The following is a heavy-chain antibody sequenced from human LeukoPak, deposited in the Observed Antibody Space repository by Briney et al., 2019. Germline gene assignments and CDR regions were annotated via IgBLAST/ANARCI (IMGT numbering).Heavy chain of an antibody. Sequence: GASVKVSCKASGYTFTSYGISWVRQAPGQGLEWMGWISAYNGNTNYAQKLQGRVTMTEDTSTDTAYMELSSLRSEDTAVYYCATRLSYYYDSSGYYYFDYWGQGTLVTVSS. J-gene: IGHJ4*02. CDR3: ATRLSYYYDSSGYYYFDY. CDR1: GYTFTSYG. D-gene: IGHD3-22*01. V-gene: IGHV1-18*01. CDR2: ISAYNGNT.